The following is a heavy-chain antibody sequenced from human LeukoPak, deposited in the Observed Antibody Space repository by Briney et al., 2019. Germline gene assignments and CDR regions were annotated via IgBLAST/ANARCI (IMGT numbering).Heavy chain of an antibody. J-gene: IGHJ3*02. D-gene: IGHD3-22*01. V-gene: IGHV1-18*04. Sequence: EASVKVSCKASGYTFTGYYMHWVRQAPGQELEWMGWISAYNGNTNYAQKLQGRVTMTTDTSTSTAYMELRSLRSDDTAVYYCASTSGAHAYYDSINDAFDIWGQGTMVTVSS. CDR3: ASTSGAHAYYDSINDAFDI. CDR1: GYTFTGYY. CDR2: ISAYNGNT.